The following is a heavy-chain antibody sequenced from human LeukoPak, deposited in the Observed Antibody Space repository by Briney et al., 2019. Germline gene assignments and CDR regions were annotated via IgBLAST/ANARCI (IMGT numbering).Heavy chain of an antibody. CDR3: ARDRVRMATATFLPDY. CDR2: ISSSSSYI. Sequence: GGSLRLSCAASGFXFSSYSVNWVRQAPGKGLEWVPSISSSSSYIYYADSVKGRFTISRDNAKNSLYLQMNSLRAEDTAVYYCARDRVRMATATFLPDYWGQGTLVTVSS. J-gene: IGHJ4*02. CDR1: GFXFSSYS. D-gene: IGHD6-25*01. V-gene: IGHV3-21*01.